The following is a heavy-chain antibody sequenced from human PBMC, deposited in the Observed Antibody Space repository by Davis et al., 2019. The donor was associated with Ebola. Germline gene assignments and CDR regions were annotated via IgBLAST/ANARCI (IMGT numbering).Heavy chain of an antibody. CDR2: ISLSSGST. V-gene: IGHV1-2*02. Sequence: ASVKVSCKASGYTLTGYYMHWVRQAPGHGPEWLGWISLSSGSTKFSPRFQGRLTMTRDTSISTVYMELRSLTSDDTAVYYCAREIGVAVPGVMKDAFDIWGQGTVVTVSS. CDR3: AREIGVAVPGVMKDAFDI. D-gene: IGHD2-2*01. CDR1: GYTLTGYY. J-gene: IGHJ3*02.